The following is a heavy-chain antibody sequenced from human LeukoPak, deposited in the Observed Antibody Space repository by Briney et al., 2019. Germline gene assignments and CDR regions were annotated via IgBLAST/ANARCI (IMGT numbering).Heavy chain of an antibody. J-gene: IGHJ4*02. CDR1: GFTFSSYA. Sequence: PGGSLRLSCAASGFTFSSYAMHWVRQPPGKGLEWIGNIYYSGSTYYSPSLKSRVTISVDTSKNHFSLKLSSVTAADTAVYFCARERRDGYRRFDYWGQGTLVTVSS. V-gene: IGHV4-39*07. D-gene: IGHD5-24*01. CDR3: ARERRDGYRRFDY. CDR2: IYYSGST.